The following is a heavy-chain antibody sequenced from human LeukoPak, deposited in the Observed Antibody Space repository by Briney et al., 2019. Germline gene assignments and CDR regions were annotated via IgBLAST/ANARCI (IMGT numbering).Heavy chain of an antibody. CDR1: GYTFTDYF. Sequence: ASVKVSCKASGYTFTDYFMHWVRQAPGQGLEWMGWINPNSGGTNYAQNFQGRVTMTRDTSISTAYMELSSLRSDDTAVYYCARDVVAVGATFVWAFHIWGQGTMVTVSS. D-gene: IGHD1-26*01. CDR3: ARDVVAVGATFVWAFHI. J-gene: IGHJ3*02. V-gene: IGHV1-2*02. CDR2: INPNSGGT.